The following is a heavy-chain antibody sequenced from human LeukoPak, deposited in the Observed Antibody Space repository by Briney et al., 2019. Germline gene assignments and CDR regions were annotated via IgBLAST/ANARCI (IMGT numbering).Heavy chain of an antibody. V-gene: IGHV4-59*01. J-gene: IGHJ4*02. CDR3: ARTTSSGWSRFFDF. CDR1: TGSIGRDY. D-gene: IGHD6-19*01. Sequence: PSETLSLTCTLSTGSIGRDYWSWIRQPPGKGLEWIGYVYYNGNTIYNPSLKSRVTISVDTSKNQFSLNVTSVTAADTAVYYCARTTSSGWSRFFDFWSQESLVTVSS. CDR2: VYYNGNT.